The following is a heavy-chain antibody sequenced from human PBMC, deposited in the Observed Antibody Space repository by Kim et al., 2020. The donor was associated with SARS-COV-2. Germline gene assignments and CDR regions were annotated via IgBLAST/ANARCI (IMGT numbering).Heavy chain of an antibody. J-gene: IGHJ6*02. CDR2: ISGSGGST. Sequence: GGSLRLSCAASGFTFSSYAMSWVRQAPGKGLEWVSAISGSGGSTYYADSVKGRFTISRDNSKNTLYLQMNSLRAEDTALYYCASSWYDVGYYYGMDVWGQGTPVTVSS. CDR3: ASSWYDVGYYYGMDV. CDR1: GFTFSSYA. D-gene: IGHD6-13*01. V-gene: IGHV3-23*01.